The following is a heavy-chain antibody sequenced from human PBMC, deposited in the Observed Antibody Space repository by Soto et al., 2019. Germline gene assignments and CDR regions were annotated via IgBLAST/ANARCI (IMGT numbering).Heavy chain of an antibody. CDR1: GFTFNRYA. CDR2: ISGSGGST. D-gene: IGHD3-10*01. CDR3: AKVGTTMVRGMFDP. V-gene: IGHV3-23*01. Sequence: LXLSCAASGFTFNRYAMSWFLQAPGKGLEWVSAISGSGGSTYYADSVKGRFTISRDNSKNTLYLQMNSLRAEDTAVYYCAKVGTTMVRGMFDPCGQGTLVTVSS. J-gene: IGHJ5*02.